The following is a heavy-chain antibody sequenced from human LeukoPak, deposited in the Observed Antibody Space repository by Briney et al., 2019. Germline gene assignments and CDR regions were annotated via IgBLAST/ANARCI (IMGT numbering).Heavy chain of an antibody. CDR2: ISWNSGSI. J-gene: IGHJ5*02. CDR3: ARDRPYSGSYFGWFDP. D-gene: IGHD1-26*01. Sequence: PGRSLRLSCAASGFTFDDYAMHWVRQAPGKGLEWVSGISWNSGSIGYADSVKGRFTISRDNSKNTLYLQMNGLRAEDTAVYYCARDRPYSGSYFGWFDPWGQGTLVTVSS. V-gene: IGHV3-9*01. CDR1: GFTFDDYA.